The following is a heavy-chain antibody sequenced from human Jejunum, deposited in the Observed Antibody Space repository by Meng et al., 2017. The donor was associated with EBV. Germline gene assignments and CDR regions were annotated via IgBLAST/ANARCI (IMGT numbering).Heavy chain of an antibody. V-gene: IGHV4-4*02. J-gene: IGHJ4*02. CDR1: GGSINSKNW. Sequence: QVQLQESGPGLVQPSGTLSPTCPFSGGSINSKNWWHWVRQAPGKGLEWIGEIDHSGSTHYNPSLKSRVTISLGTSMNQFSLELTSPTAADTAVYYCARDSQYLARGYFDYWGQGALVTVSS. CDR3: ARDSQYLARGYFDY. D-gene: IGHD2/OR15-2a*01. CDR2: IDHSGST.